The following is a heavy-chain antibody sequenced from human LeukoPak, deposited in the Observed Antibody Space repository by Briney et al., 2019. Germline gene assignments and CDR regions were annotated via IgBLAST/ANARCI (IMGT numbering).Heavy chain of an antibody. V-gene: IGHV3-23*01. CDR2: IIGVGGST. CDR3: ATGGLSSQFNDY. D-gene: IGHD6-13*01. J-gene: IGHJ4*02. CDR1: EFTLSSYS. Sequence: GVSLRLSCAASEFTLSSYSMSWVRPAPGKGLEWMSAIIGVGGSTYYADSVKGRFTISRDNSKNTLYLQMNSLRAEDTAVYYCATGGLSSQFNDYWGQGTLVADCS.